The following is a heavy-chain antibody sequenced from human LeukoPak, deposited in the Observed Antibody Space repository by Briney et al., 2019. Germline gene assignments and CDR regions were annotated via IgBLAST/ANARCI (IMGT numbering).Heavy chain of an antibody. J-gene: IGHJ4*02. D-gene: IGHD2-8*01. CDR1: GFTFSSYG. CDR2: ISYDGSNK. Sequence: GGSLRLSCAASGFTFSSYGMHWVRQAPGKGLEWVAVISYDGSNKYYADSVKGRFTISRDNSKNTLYLQMNSLRAEDTAVYYCAKDARPYCTNGVCPGYYFDYWGQGTLVTVSS. V-gene: IGHV3-30*18. CDR3: AKDARPYCTNGVCPGYYFDY.